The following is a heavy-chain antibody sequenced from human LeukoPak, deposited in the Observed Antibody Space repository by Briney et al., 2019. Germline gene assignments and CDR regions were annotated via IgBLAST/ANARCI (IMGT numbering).Heavy chain of an antibody. CDR2: INVNSGNT. D-gene: IGHD1-7*01. Sequence: ASVKVSCKASGYTFTSYGISWMRQAPGQGPEWMGWINVNSGNTNNAQKVQGRVTMTTDTSTSTAYMELRGLISDDTAIYYCARDLSAVGTVDYWGQGTLVTVSS. CDR3: ARDLSAVGTVDY. V-gene: IGHV1-18*01. J-gene: IGHJ4*02. CDR1: GYTFTSYG.